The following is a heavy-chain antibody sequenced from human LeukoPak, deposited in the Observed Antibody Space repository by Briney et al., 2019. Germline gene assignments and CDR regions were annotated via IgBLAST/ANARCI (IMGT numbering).Heavy chain of an antibody. J-gene: IGHJ4*02. CDR2: IYHSGST. CDR1: GGSVSSGSYY. V-gene: IGHV4-61*01. Sequence: SETLSLTCTVSGGSVSSGSYYWSWIRQPPGKGLEWIGYIYHSGSTYYNPSLKSRVTISVDKSKNQFSLKLSSVTAADTAVYYCATEPPYGDYFDYWGQGTLVTVSS. CDR3: ATEPPYGDYFDY. D-gene: IGHD4-17*01.